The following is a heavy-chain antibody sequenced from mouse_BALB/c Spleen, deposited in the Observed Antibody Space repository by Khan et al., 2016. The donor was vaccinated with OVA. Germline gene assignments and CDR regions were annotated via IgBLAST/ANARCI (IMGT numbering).Heavy chain of an antibody. CDR1: GFTFSSYS. V-gene: IGHV5-6*01. CDR2: ISSGGDYT. Sequence: VQLKESGGDLVKPGGSLKLSCAASGFTFSSYSMSWVRQTPDKRLEWVASISSGGDYTYYPDIVKGRFTISRDNAKNTLYLEMSSLKSEDTAMYYCAGHLTGSFAYWGQGTLVTVSA. D-gene: IGHD4-1*01. J-gene: IGHJ3*01. CDR3: AGHLTGSFAY.